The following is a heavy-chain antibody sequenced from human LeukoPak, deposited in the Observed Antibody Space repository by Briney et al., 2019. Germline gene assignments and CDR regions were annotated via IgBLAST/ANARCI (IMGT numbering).Heavy chain of an antibody. CDR1: GGSISSYY. J-gene: IGHJ4*02. CDR3: ARELAAPYFDY. V-gene: IGHV4-59*01. CDR2: IYYSGST. Sequence: SETLSLTCTVSGGSISSYYWSWSRQPPGRGLEWIGYIYYSGSTNYNPSLKSRVTISVDTSKNQFSLKLSSVTAADTAVYYCARELAAPYFDYWGQGTLLTVSS. D-gene: IGHD6-19*01.